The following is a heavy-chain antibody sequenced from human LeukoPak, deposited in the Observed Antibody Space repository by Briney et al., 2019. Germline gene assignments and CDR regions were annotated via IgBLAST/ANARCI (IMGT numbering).Heavy chain of an antibody. D-gene: IGHD2/OR15-2a*01. CDR3: ARVSNNYYYFYMDV. CDR1: GFTFSSYE. V-gene: IGHV3-7*01. J-gene: IGHJ6*03. CDR2: INQDGGEK. Sequence: GGSLRLSCATSGFTFSSYEMHWVRQAPGKGLEWVANINQDGGEKYYVDSVKGRFTISRDNAKNSLYLQMNSLRAEDTAVYYCARVSNNYYYFYMDVWGKGTTVTVSS.